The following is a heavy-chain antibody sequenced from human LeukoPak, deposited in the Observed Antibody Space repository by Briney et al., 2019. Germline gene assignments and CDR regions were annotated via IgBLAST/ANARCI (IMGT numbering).Heavy chain of an antibody. CDR1: GYTFTSYA. Sequence: ASVKVSCKASGYTFTSYAMNWVRQAPGQGLEWMGWISAYNGNTNYAQKLQGRVTMTTDTSTSTAYMELRSLRSDDTAVYYCARNSGSYWGRDYFDYWGQGTLVTVSS. J-gene: IGHJ4*02. V-gene: IGHV1-18*01. CDR3: ARNSGSYWGRDYFDY. D-gene: IGHD1-26*01. CDR2: ISAYNGNT.